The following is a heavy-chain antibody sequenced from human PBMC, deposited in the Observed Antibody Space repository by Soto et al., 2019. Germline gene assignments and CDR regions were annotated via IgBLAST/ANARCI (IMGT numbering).Heavy chain of an antibody. V-gene: IGHV3-30*18. CDR2: LSFDGTSK. CDR3: EKDFYTWRVPAAPRPHYFDF. Sequence: QVQLVESGGGVVQPGRSLRLSCAASGFTFSNYDMHWVRQAPAEGLEWGAVLSFDGTSKNYADSVKGRFTISRDNSKNTLFLQMDSLRTADTAVYFCEKDFYTWRVPAAPRPHYFDFWGPGTLVTVSS. J-gene: IGHJ4*02. D-gene: IGHD2-2*01. CDR1: GFTFSNYD.